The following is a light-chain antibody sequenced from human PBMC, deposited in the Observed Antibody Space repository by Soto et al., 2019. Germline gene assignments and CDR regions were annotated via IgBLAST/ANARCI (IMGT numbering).Light chain of an antibody. Sequence: EVVLTQSPGTLSLSPGESATLSCRASQSVSSNYLAWYQQKPGQAPRLLIYGVSTRATGIPDRFSCSGSGTDFSLTIRRLEPEDFALYYCQQYFTSPLTFGGGTKV. CDR3: QQYFTSPLT. V-gene: IGKV3-20*01. J-gene: IGKJ4*01. CDR1: QSVSSNY. CDR2: GVS.